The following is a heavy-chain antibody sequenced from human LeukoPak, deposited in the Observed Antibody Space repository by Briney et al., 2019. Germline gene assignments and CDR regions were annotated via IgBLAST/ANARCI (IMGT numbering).Heavy chain of an antibody. CDR2: ISGSGSNT. V-gene: IGHV3-23*01. CDR3: ARHSSGNLQPFDS. Sequence: GGSLRLSCAASGFTFNNYAMSWVRQAPGKGLEWVSGISGSGSNTHYADSVKGRFTISRDNSKNTLYLQMNSLGAEDTGVYYCARHSSGNLQPFDSWGQGTLVSVSS. J-gene: IGHJ4*02. D-gene: IGHD3-22*01. CDR1: GFTFNNYA.